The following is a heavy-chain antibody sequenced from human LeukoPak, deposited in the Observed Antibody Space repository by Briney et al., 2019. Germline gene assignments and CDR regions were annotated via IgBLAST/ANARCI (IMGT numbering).Heavy chain of an antibody. Sequence: PGGSLRLFCAASGFTFNSYWMHWVRQGPGKGLVWVSRIKSDGSATSYADSVKGRFTISRDNAKNTLYLQMNSLGAEDTAVYYCARGVDYDTSGPDHWGQGTLVTVSS. J-gene: IGHJ4*02. V-gene: IGHV3-74*01. D-gene: IGHD3-22*01. CDR2: IKSDGSAT. CDR1: GFTFNSYW. CDR3: ARGVDYDTSGPDH.